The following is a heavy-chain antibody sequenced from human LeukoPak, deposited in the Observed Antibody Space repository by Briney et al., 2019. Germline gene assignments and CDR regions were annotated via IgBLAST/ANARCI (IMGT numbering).Heavy chain of an antibody. CDR2: ISWNSGSI. CDR3: AKDSGSKYYYDSSGYYYEEHYYYYGMDV. V-gene: IGHV3-9*01. Sequence: PGRSLRLSCAASGFTFDDYAMHWVRQAPGKGLEWVSGISWNSGSIGYADSVKGRFTISRDNAKNSLYLQMNSLRAEDTALYYCAKDSGSKYYYDSSGYYYEEHYYYYGMDVWGQGTTVTVSS. J-gene: IGHJ6*02. D-gene: IGHD3-22*01. CDR1: GFTFDDYA.